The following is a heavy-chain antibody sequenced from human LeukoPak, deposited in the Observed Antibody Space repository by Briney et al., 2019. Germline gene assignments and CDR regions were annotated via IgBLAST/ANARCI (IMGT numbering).Heavy chain of an antibody. CDR1: GGTFISYA. D-gene: IGHD3-10*01. Sequence: SVKVSCKASGGTFISYAISWVRQAPGQGLEWMGRIIPIFGTPNYAQMFQRRVTITTDESTSTAYMELSSLRSEDTAAYYCARQFYGSGSFSEYFQHWGQGTLVTVSS. V-gene: IGHV1-69*05. CDR3: ARQFYGSGSFSEYFQH. CDR2: IIPIFGTP. J-gene: IGHJ1*01.